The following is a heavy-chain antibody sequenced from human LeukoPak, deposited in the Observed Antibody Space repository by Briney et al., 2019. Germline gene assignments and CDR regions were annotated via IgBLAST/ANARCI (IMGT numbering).Heavy chain of an antibody. CDR2: INHSGST. Sequence: SETLSLTCAVYGGSFSGYCWSWIRQPPGKGLEWIGEINHSGSTNYNPSLKSRVTISVDTSKNQFSLKLSSVTAADTAVYYCARAHRTLVVPAAKKGGFDPWGHGTLVTVSS. D-gene: IGHD2-2*01. CDR3: ARAHRTLVVPAAKKGGFDP. J-gene: IGHJ5*02. V-gene: IGHV4-34*01. CDR1: GGSFSGYC.